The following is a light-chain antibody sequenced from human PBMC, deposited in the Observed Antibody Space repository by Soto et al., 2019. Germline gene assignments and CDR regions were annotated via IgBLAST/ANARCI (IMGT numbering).Light chain of an antibody. CDR1: QSVSNNY. V-gene: IGKV3-20*01. J-gene: IGKJ4*01. Sequence: EIVLTQSPGTLSLSPGERATLSCRASQSVSNNYLAWYQQKPGQAPRLLIYGASNRATGSPDRISGSGSGTEFTLTISRLEPEDFAVYYCQQYGKLPVTFGGGTKVEIK. CDR3: QQYGKLPVT. CDR2: GAS.